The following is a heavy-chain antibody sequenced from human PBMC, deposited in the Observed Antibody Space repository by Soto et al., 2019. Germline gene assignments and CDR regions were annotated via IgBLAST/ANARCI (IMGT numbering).Heavy chain of an antibody. CDR1: GFTFSSYA. CDR3: ARSLFIASTDTEPFDS. J-gene: IGHJ4*02. V-gene: IGHV3-23*01. Sequence: PVGSLRLSCAASGFTFSSYAMSWVRQAPGKGLEWVSAISGGGNDRFYADSVRGRFTIARDNSRNTLYLHVNSLRAEDTAVHYCARSLFIASTDTEPFDSWGQGALVTVSS. D-gene: IGHD6-13*01. CDR2: ISGGGNDR.